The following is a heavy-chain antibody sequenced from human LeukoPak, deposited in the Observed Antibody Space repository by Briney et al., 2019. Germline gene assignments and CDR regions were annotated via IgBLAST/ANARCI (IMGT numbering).Heavy chain of an antibody. D-gene: IGHD5/OR15-5a*01. CDR2: ISGGSRTI. CDR3: ASRSTYLDY. CDR1: GFTFSSYT. V-gene: IGHV3-48*02. Sequence: GGSLRPSCAASGFTFSSYTVNWVRQAPGKGLEWLSYISGGSRTIYYADSVKGRFTISRDNAKNSLYLQMNSLRDEDTAMYYCASRSTYLDYWGQGTLVTVSS. J-gene: IGHJ4*02.